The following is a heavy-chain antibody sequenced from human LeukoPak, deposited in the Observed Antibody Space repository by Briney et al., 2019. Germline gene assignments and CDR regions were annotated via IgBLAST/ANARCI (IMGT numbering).Heavy chain of an antibody. D-gene: IGHD6-19*01. Sequence: GGSLRLSCAASGLTFSGYDMHWVRQAPGKGLEWVSYISSSGSTIYYADSVKGRFTISRDNAKNSLYLQMNSLRAEDTAVYYCARALGIAVAGLQYGMDVWGQGTTVTVSS. V-gene: IGHV3-11*01. CDR2: ISSSGSTI. CDR1: GLTFSGYD. J-gene: IGHJ6*02. CDR3: ARALGIAVAGLQYGMDV.